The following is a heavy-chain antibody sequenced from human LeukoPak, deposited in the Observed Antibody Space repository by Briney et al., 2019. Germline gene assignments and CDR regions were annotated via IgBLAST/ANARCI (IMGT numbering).Heavy chain of an antibody. CDR3: TTTLLVPAAIARGGIVDY. V-gene: IGHV3-15*01. CDR2: IKSKTDGGTT. Sequence: PGGCLRLSCAASGFTFSNAWMSWVCQAPGKGLEWVGRIKSKTDGGTTDYAAPVKGRFTISRDDSKNTLYLQMNSLKTEDTAVYYCTTTLLVPAAIARGGIVDYWGQGTLVTVSS. D-gene: IGHD2-2*02. CDR1: GFTFSNAW. J-gene: IGHJ4*02.